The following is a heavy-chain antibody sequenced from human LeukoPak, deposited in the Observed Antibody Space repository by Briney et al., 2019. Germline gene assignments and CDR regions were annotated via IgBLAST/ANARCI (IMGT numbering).Heavy chain of an antibody. J-gene: IGHJ4*02. V-gene: IGHV3-74*01. Sequence: GGSLRLSCAVSGFTVRSYWMSWVRQAPGKGLVWVSGISSDGGTTTYADSVKGRFTISRDNAKNTLYLQMNNLRAEDTAIYYCATDSYVSGSYYRLFYWGQGTLVTVSS. CDR2: ISSDGGTT. CDR1: GFTVRSYW. D-gene: IGHD3-10*01. CDR3: ATDSYVSGSYYRLFY.